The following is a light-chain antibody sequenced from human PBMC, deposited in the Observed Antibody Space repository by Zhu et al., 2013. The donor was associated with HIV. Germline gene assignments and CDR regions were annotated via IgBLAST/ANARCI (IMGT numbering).Light chain of an antibody. V-gene: IGKV1-33*01. CDR3: LQYKDYSHLFT. CDR2: DAS. CDR1: QDISNY. Sequence: DIQMTQSPSSLSASVGDRVTITCQASQDISNYLNWYQQKPGKAPKLLIYDASSLESGVPSRFSGSGSGTEFTLTISSLQPDDFATYYCLQYKDYSHLFTFGPGTTVISN. J-gene: IGKJ3*01.